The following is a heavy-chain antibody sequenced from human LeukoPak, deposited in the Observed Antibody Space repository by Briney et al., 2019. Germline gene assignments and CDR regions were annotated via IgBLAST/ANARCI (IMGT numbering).Heavy chain of an antibody. CDR1: GGSISSGGYS. D-gene: IGHD3-22*01. V-gene: IGHV4-30-2*01. Sequence: SETLSLTCAVSGGSISSGGYSWSWIRQPPGKGLEWIGYIYHSGSTYYNPSLKSRVTISVDRSKNQFSLKLSSVTAADTAVYYCARFTMIVCREDAFDIWGQGTMVTVSS. CDR2: IYHSGST. CDR3: ARFTMIVCREDAFDI. J-gene: IGHJ3*02.